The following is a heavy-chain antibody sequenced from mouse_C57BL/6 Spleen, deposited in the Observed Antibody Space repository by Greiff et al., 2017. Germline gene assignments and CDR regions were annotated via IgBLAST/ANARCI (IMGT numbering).Heavy chain of an antibody. CDR3: ARERPITTRYFDV. D-gene: IGHD1-1*01. Sequence: VQLQQPGAELVKPGASVKMSCKASGYTFTSYWITWVKQRPGQGLEWIGDIYPGSGSTNYNEKFKSKATLTVDTSSSTAYMQLSSLTSEDSAVYYCARERPITTRYFDVWGTGTTVTVSS. CDR2: IYPGSGST. CDR1: GYTFTSYW. V-gene: IGHV1-55*01. J-gene: IGHJ1*03.